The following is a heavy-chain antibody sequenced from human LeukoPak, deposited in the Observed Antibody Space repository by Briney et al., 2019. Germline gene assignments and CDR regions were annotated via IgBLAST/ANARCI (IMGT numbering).Heavy chain of an antibody. J-gene: IGHJ5*02. CDR2: ISGSGGST. Sequence: GGSLRLSCAASGFTFSSCALNWVRQAPGKGLEWVSAISGSGGSTYYADSVKGRFTISRDNSKNTLYLQMNSLRAEDTAVYYCARGRIAARLFGVFDRFDPWGQGTLVTVSS. D-gene: IGHD6-6*01. CDR3: ARGRIAARLFGVFDRFDP. CDR1: GFTFSSCA. V-gene: IGHV3-23*01.